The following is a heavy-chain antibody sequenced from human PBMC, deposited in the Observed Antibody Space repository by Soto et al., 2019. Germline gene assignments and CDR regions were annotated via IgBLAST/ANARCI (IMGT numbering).Heavy chain of an antibody. Sequence: SETLSLTCTVSGGSLSSGDYYWSWIRQPPGKGLEWIGYIYYSGSTYYNPSLKSRVTISVDTSKNQFSLKLRSVTAADTAVYYCARSVVVPDYGTGVRGERTTVT. D-gene: IGHD2-2*01. J-gene: IGHJ6*02. CDR2: IYYSGST. CDR1: GGSLSSGDYY. CDR3: ARSVVVPDYGTGV. V-gene: IGHV4-30-4*01.